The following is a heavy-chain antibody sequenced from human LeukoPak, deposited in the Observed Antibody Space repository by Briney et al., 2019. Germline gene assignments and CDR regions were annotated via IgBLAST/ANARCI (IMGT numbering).Heavy chain of an antibody. CDR1: GFTFSSYA. V-gene: IGHV3-30*01. CDR3: AKQRDYSSRLDYYFDY. D-gene: IGHD6-13*01. CDR2: ISYDGSNK. J-gene: IGHJ4*02. Sequence: PGGSLRLSCAASGFTFSSYAMHWVRQAPGKGLEWVAVISYDGSNKYYADSVKGRFTISRDNSKNTLYLQMNSLRAEDTAVYYCAKQRDYSSRLDYYFDYWGQGTLVTVSS.